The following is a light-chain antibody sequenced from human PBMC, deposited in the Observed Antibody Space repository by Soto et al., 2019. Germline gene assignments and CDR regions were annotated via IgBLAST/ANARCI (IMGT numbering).Light chain of an antibody. CDR2: GAS. CDR1: QSVSSSY. Sequence: EIVLTQSPGTLSLSPGERATLSCRASQSVSSSYLAWYQQKPGQAPRLLIYGASSRATGIPDRFSGSGSGTDFPLTISRLEPEDFEVYYCQQYCSSHQAYTFGQGTKLEIK. CDR3: QQYCSSHQAYT. V-gene: IGKV3-20*01. J-gene: IGKJ2*01.